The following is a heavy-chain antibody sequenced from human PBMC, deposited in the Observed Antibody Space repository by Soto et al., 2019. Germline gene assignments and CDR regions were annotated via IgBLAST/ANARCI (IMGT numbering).Heavy chain of an antibody. V-gene: IGHV3-30*03. Sequence: QVQLVESGGGVVQPGRSLRLSCAASGFTFSSYGMHWVRQAPGKGLEWVAVISYDGSNKYYADSVKGRFTISRDNSKNTLYLQMNSLRAADTAVYYCATPQGGWYPPFDYRGQGNLVTVSS. D-gene: IGHD6-19*01. J-gene: IGHJ4*02. CDR2: ISYDGSNK. CDR3: ATPQGGWYPPFDY. CDR1: GFTFSSYG.